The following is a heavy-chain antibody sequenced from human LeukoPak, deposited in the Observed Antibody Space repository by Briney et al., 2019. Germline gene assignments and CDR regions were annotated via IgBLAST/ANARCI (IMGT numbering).Heavy chain of an antibody. D-gene: IGHD3-3*01. Sequence: ASVKVSCKASGYTFTSYGISWVRQAPGQGLEWMGWISAYNGNTNYAQKLQGRVTMTTDTPTSTAYMELRSLRSDDTAVYYCARANYDFWSGYPYYYYYYYMDVWGKGTTVTVSS. CDR2: ISAYNGNT. CDR1: GYTFTSYG. V-gene: IGHV1-18*01. CDR3: ARANYDFWSGYPYYYYYYYMDV. J-gene: IGHJ6*03.